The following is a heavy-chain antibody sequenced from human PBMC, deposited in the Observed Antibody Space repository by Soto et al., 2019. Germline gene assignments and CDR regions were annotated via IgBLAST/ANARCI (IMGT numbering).Heavy chain of an antibody. J-gene: IGHJ6*02. CDR2: IYYSGST. CDR3: ARVDPAHYYGMDV. Sequence: TVSGGTMRSSSYDRGWNQQPPGKGLEWIGSIYYSGSTYYNPSLKSRVTISVDTSKNQFSLKLSSVTAADTAVYYCARVDPAHYYGMDVWGQGTTVTVSS. CDR1: GGTMRSSSYD. V-gene: IGHV4-39*01.